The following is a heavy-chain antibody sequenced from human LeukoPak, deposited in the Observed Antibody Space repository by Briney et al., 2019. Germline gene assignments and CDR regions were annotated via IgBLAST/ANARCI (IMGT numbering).Heavy chain of an antibody. V-gene: IGHV3-33*08. J-gene: IGHJ4*02. CDR2: IWNDGSKK. CDR3: GRDSLGGDY. CDR1: GFSFSTFC. Sequence: GRSLRLSCAASGFSFSTFCMHWARRAPGKGLEWVAGIWNDGSKKFYAESVKGRFTISRDNSQNTLYLQMTRMRAEDTAVYYCGRDSLGGDYWGQGTLVTVSS. D-gene: IGHD3-16*01.